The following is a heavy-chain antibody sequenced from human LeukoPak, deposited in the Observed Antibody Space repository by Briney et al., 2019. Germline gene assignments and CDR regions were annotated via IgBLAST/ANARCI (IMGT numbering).Heavy chain of an antibody. CDR1: GFTFSSQN. CDR3: VKNGWLDY. J-gene: IGHJ4*02. CDR2: ISTSGDST. V-gene: IGHV3-21*06. D-gene: IGHD6-19*01. Sequence: GGSLRLSCAASGFTFSSQNMNWARQAPGKGLEWVAYISTSGDSTKYADSVEGRFTISRDNAENSLYLLMNSLRVEDTAEYYCVKNGWLDYWGQGILVTVSS.